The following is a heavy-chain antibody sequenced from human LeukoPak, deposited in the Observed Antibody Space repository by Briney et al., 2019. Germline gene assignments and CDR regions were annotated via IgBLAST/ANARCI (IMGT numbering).Heavy chain of an antibody. CDR2: IYNGGAT. J-gene: IGHJ6*02. CDR1: GFIVSNYY. Sequence: GGSLRLSCAASGFIVSNYYMNWVRQAPGKGLECVSVIYNGGATYYADSVKGRFTISRDNSKNTLYLQMNSLRAEDTAVYYCARDLDAWYSGSYYYYYGMDVWGQGTTVTVSS. D-gene: IGHD1-26*01. V-gene: IGHV3-66*02. CDR3: ARDLDAWYSGSYYYYYGMDV.